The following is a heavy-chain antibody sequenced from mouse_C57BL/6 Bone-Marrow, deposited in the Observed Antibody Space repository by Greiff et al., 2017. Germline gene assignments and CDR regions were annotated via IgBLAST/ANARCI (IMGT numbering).Heavy chain of an antibody. Sequence: DVKLVESGGDLVKPGGSLKLSCAASGFTFSSYGMSWVRQTPDKRLEWVATISSGGSYTHYPASVKGGFTISRDNAKNTLYLQMSSLKSEDTAMYYCARHYYGSSYAMDDWGQGSSGTVSS. CDR3: ARHYYGSSYAMDD. CDR1: GFTFSSYG. V-gene: IGHV5-6*02. CDR2: ISSGGSYT. J-gene: IGHJ4*01. D-gene: IGHD1-1*01.